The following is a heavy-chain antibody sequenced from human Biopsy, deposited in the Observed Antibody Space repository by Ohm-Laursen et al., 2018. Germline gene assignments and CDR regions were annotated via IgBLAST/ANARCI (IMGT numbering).Heavy chain of an antibody. J-gene: IGHJ4*02. CDR2: IYDRGSTA. D-gene: IGHD6-19*01. V-gene: IGHV4-61*01. Sequence: SETLSLTCTVSGDSVSSGSFYWTWLRQPPGQGLEYIGYIYDRGSTANYNPSLESRGTMSVDMPKNQFSLKLSSVTAADTAIYYCARGMRSSGWPYFDSWGQGTLVTVSS. CDR3: ARGMRSSGWPYFDS. CDR1: GDSVSSGSFY.